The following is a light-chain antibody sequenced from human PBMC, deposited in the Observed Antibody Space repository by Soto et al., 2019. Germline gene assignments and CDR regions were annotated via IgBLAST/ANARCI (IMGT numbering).Light chain of an antibody. V-gene: IGKV3-11*01. CDR2: DAS. CDR3: QQSSNWPLVT. J-gene: IGKJ5*01. CDR1: QSVSSY. Sequence: EIVLTQSPATLSLSPGERATLSCRASQSVSSYFSWYQQKPGQAPRILLYDASNRTTGIPARFSGSGSGTDFTLPISSLELEDFSVYYCQQSSNWPLVTFGQGTRLEIK.